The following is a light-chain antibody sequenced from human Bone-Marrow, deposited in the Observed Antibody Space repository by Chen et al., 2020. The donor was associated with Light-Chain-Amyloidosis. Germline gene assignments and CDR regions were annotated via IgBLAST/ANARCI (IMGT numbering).Light chain of an antibody. J-gene: IGLJ2*01. Sequence: SYELTQPPSVSVSPGQTARITCSGDDLPTKYAYWYQQKPGQAPVLVIHRDTEMPSGISERFSGSSSGTTATLTISGVQAEDEAGYHCQSADSSGTYEVIFGGGTKLTVL. CDR2: RDT. V-gene: IGLV3-25*03. CDR3: QSADSSGTYEVI. CDR1: DLPTKY.